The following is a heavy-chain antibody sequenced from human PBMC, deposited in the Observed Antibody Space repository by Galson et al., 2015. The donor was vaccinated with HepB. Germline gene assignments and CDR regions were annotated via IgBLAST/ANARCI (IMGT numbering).Heavy chain of an antibody. V-gene: IGHV1-2*06. Sequence: SVKVSCKASGYTFTGYYMHWVRQAPGQGLEWMGQINPNSGGTNYAQKFQGRVTMTRDTSISTAYMELSRLRSDDTAVYYCARGYYYDSSGYYGQFDYWGQGTLVTVSS. J-gene: IGHJ4*02. CDR3: ARGYYYDSSGYYGQFDY. CDR2: INPNSGGT. D-gene: IGHD3-22*01. CDR1: GYTFTGYY.